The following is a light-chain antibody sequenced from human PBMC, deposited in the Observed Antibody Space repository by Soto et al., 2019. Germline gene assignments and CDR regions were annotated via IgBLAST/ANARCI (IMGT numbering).Light chain of an antibody. V-gene: IGKV3-15*01. CDR1: QSAGNV. J-gene: IGKJ4*01. CDR3: KQYNLRPRP. Sequence: IVVSMSPVTLSLTTKERASLSCRASQSAGNVLDWYKQKPGMESRLSIDAASPRATGVPGRFRGSGSGTEFTLTISCLQAEDFVGYCCKQYNLRPRPFGGGSKV. CDR2: AAS.